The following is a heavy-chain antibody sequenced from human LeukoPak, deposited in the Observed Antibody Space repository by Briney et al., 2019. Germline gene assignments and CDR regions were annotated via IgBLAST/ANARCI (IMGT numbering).Heavy chain of an antibody. Sequence: PGGSLRLSCAASGFTFSSYWMHWVRHAPGKGLVWVSRIKSDGSSTSYADSVKGRFTISRDNAENTLYLQMNSLGAEDTAVYYCARDSSGYFDPWGQGTLVTVSS. CDR2: IKSDGSST. CDR1: GFTFSSYW. V-gene: IGHV3-74*01. J-gene: IGHJ5*02. D-gene: IGHD6-19*01. CDR3: ARDSSGYFDP.